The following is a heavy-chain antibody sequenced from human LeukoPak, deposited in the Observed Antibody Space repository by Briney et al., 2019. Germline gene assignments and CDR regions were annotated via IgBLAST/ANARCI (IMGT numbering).Heavy chain of an antibody. D-gene: IGHD1-26*01. CDR3: ARALIVGATIGAFQH. Sequence: SVKVSCKASGGTFSSYTISWVRQAPGQGVEWMGRIIPILGIANYAQKFQGRVAITADKSTSTAYMELSSLRSEDTAVYYCARALIVGATIGAFQHWGQGTLVTVSS. J-gene: IGHJ1*01. V-gene: IGHV1-69*02. CDR2: IIPILGIA. CDR1: GGTFSSYT.